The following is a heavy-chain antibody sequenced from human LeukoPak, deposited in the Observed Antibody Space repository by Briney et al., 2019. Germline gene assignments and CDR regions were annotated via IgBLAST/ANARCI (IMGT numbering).Heavy chain of an antibody. CDR1: GFTFDDYG. J-gene: IGHJ4*02. CDR3: ARDLERIAAVQPPEFDY. V-gene: IGHV3-20*04. D-gene: IGHD6-13*01. Sequence: PGGSLRLSCAASGFTFDDYGMSWVRQAPGKGLEWVSGINWKGGSTGYADSVEGRFTISRDNAKSSLYLQMNSLRVGDTALYYCARDLERIAAVQPPEFDYRGQGTLVTVSS. CDR2: INWKGGST.